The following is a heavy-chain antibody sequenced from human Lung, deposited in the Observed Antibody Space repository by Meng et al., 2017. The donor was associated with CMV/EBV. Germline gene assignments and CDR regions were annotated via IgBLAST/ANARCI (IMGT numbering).Heavy chain of an antibody. CDR2: IKRNTDGGTR. Sequence: SXAASGFTFSNAWMSWVRQAPGKGLEWVGRIKRNTDGGTRDHAAPVRGRFTISRDDSKNTLYLQMNSLTTEDTAVYYCTTAGANYEPDYWGQGTXVTVSS. V-gene: IGHV3-15*01. D-gene: IGHD3-22*01. CDR1: GFTFSNAW. J-gene: IGHJ4*02. CDR3: TTAGANYEPDY.